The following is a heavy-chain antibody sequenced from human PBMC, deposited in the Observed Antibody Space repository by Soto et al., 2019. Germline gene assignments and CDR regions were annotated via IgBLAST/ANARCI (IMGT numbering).Heavy chain of an antibody. CDR1: GFIFNNYA. Sequence: GGSLRLSCAASGFIFNNYAMNWVRQAPGEGLQWVAGISASGVSTYYADSVKGRFTISRDNSKNTLYLQMNSLRAEDTAVYYCAKDLENDFWSGYYHDAFDIWGQGTMVTVSS. V-gene: IGHV3-23*01. CDR2: ISASGVST. CDR3: AKDLENDFWSGYYHDAFDI. J-gene: IGHJ3*02. D-gene: IGHD3-3*01.